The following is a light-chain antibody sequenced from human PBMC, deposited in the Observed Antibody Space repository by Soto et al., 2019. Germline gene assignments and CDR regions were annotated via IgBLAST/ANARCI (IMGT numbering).Light chain of an antibody. CDR3: HQYGSFPHT. CDR2: GAS. CDR1: QSVSGSS. J-gene: IGKJ2*01. V-gene: IGKV3-20*01. Sequence: EIVLTQSPGTLSLSPGERATLSCRASQSVSGSSLAWYQLKPGQAPRLLISGASSRATVVPDRFSGSESGIDVTFIISRLEPEDFGMYYCHQYGSFPHTFGQGTELETK.